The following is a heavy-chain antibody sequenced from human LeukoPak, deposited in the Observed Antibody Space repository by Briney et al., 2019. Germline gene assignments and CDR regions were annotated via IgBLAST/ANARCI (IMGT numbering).Heavy chain of an antibody. Sequence: HPGRSLRLSCAASGFTFSSYGMHWVRQAPGKGPEWVAVIWYDGSNKYYADSVKGRFTISRDNSKNTLYLQMNSLRAEDTAVYYCARDRFTMVRGVSLGAVWGKGTTVTVSS. V-gene: IGHV3-33*01. CDR3: ARDRFTMVRGVSLGAV. J-gene: IGHJ6*04. CDR2: IWYDGSNK. CDR1: GFTFSSYG. D-gene: IGHD3-10*01.